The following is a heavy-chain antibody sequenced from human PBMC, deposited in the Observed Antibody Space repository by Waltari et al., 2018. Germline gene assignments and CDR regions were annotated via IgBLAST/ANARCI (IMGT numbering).Heavy chain of an antibody. D-gene: IGHD6-13*01. CDR1: GSTLSRGG. CDR2: ISSLSKYT. CDR3: ARDGISSTQSGYFDY. V-gene: IGHV3-21*01. J-gene: IGHJ4*02. Sequence: EVRLVESGGGLVKPGGSLGLSGAASGSTLSRGGRNWVRQAPGKGLEWVSSISSLSKYTYYADSVKGRFTISRDNAKNSLYLQMNSLRAEDTAVYFCARDGISSTQSGYFDYWGQGVLVTVSS.